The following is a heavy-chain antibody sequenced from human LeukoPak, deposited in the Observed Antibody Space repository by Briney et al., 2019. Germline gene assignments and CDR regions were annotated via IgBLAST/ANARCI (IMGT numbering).Heavy chain of an antibody. CDR2: VNSDGYTT. D-gene: IGHD5-12*01. CDR3: AVKGGYNDLDAPFDY. CDR1: GFPFSSYW. Sequence: GGSLRLSCAASGFPFSSYWMHWARQAPGKGLEWVSRVNSDGYTTDYADSVKGRFSISRDNAKNTLYLQMNRLRVEDTAVYYCAVKGGYNDLDAPFDYWGPGTLVTVSS. J-gene: IGHJ4*02. V-gene: IGHV3-74*01.